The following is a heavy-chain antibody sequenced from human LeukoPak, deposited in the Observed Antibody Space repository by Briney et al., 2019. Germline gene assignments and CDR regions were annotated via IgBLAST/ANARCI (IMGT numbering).Heavy chain of an antibody. D-gene: IGHD4-17*01. J-gene: IGHJ3*01. CDR3: ARDPNGDYIGAFDF. CDR2: ITVSGYTT. Sequence: GGSLRLSCAASRFTFRKYALIWVRQAPGKGLEWVSAITVSGYTTQYADSVKGRFTISRDNSKNILYLQMSSLRAEDTAIYYCARDPNGDYIGAFDFWAQGTLVTVSS. V-gene: IGHV3-23*01. CDR1: RFTFRKYA.